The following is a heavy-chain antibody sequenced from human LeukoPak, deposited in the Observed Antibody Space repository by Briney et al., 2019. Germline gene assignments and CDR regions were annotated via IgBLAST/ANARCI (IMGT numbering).Heavy chain of an antibody. CDR2: IIPILGIA. CDR1: GGTFSSYA. V-gene: IGHV1-69*04. J-gene: IGHJ4*02. CDR3: ARDSGSYFRAFDY. D-gene: IGHD1-26*01. Sequence: VKVSCKASGGTFSSYAISWVRQAPGQGLEWMGRIIPILGIANYAQKFQGRVTITADKSTSTAYMELSSLRSEDTAVYYCARDSGSYFRAFDYWGQGTLVTVSS.